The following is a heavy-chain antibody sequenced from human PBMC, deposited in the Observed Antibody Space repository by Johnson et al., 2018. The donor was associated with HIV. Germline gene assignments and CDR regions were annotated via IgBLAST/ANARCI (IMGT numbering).Heavy chain of an antibody. CDR1: GFTFDDYG. Sequence: VQLVESGGGVVRPGGSLRLSCAASGFTFDDYGMSWVRQAPGKGLEWVSGINWNGGSTGYAASVKGRFTISRDNAKNSLYLQMNSLRAEDTAVYYCVREGIQLWVDDAFDIWGQGTMVTVSS. CDR2: INWNGGST. V-gene: IGHV3-20*04. J-gene: IGHJ3*02. CDR3: VREGIQLWVDDAFDI. D-gene: IGHD5-18*01.